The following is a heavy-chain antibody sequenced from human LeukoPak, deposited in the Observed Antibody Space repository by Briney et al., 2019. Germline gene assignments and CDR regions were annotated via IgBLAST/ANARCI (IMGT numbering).Heavy chain of an antibody. CDR2: IKQDGSDK. CDR3: VRGRGMDV. J-gene: IGHJ6*02. Sequence: GGSLRLSCAASEFTFSNFWMTWVRQAPGKGLEWVANIKQDGSDKTYVDSVKGRFTISRDNAKKSLYLQMNSLRVEDTAMYYCVRGRGMDVWGQGTTVTVSS. V-gene: IGHV3-7*01. CDR1: EFTFSNFW.